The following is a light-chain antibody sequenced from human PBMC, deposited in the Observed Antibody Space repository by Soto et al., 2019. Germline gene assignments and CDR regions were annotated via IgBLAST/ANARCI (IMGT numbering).Light chain of an antibody. CDR2: EVR. V-gene: IGLV2-14*01. Sequence: QSALTQPASVSGSPGQSITISCTGTRSDIGGYGYVSWYQQHPGKAPKLMIYEVRNRPSGVSNRFSGSKFGNTASLTISGLQTEDEATYYCSAYTSRPSLVFGGGTKLTVL. CDR3: SAYTSRPSLV. CDR1: RSDIGGYGY. J-gene: IGLJ2*01.